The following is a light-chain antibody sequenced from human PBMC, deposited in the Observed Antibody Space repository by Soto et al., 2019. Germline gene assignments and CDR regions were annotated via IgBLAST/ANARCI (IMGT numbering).Light chain of an antibody. V-gene: IGLV2-18*02. CDR1: SRDVGIYNY. CDR2: EVV. Sequence: QSALTQPRSVSGSPGQSVTVSCTGTSRDVGIYNYVSWYQQRPGTAPKVMIYEVVKRPSGVSNRFSGSKSGNTASLTISGLQADDEADYYCSSFTSSSTWVFGGGTKLTVL. J-gene: IGLJ3*02. CDR3: SSFTSSSTWV.